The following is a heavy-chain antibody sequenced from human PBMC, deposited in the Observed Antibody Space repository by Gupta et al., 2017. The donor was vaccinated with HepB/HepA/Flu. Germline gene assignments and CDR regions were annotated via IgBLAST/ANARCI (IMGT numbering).Heavy chain of an antibody. CDR2: INDSGST. V-gene: IGHV4-34*01. Sequence: QVQLQQWGAGLLKPSETLFLTCAVSGGSFSGYYWSWIRQPPGKGLEWIGEINDSGSTNYNPSPNSRVTTSVDTSRNLFSLNLNAVTDADTAIYYCETVSRNWKHHEDRSGYSCWLDFWGQGTLVTVS. D-gene: IGHD3-22*01. CDR3: ETVSRNWKHHEDRSGYSCWLDF. J-gene: IGHJ5*01. CDR1: GGSFSGYY.